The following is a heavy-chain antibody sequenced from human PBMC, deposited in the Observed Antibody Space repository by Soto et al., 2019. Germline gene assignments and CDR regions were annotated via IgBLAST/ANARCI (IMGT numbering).Heavy chain of an antibody. CDR3: ARGPTYAGAWCDY. D-gene: IGHD6-19*01. Sequence: QVQLQESGPGLVKPSETLSLTCTVSGGSISTYFWSWIRQPAGEGLEWIGRIYSSGTTNYNPSLKSRVTMSVDTAQNQFSLKLTSVTAADTAVYYCARGPTYAGAWCDYWGQGTLVTVSS. J-gene: IGHJ4*02. CDR2: IYSSGTT. CDR1: GGSISTYF. V-gene: IGHV4-4*07.